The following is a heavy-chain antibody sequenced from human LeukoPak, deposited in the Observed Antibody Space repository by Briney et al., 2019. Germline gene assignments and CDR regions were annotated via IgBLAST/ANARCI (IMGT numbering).Heavy chain of an antibody. CDR2: FAGSDTTT. CDR1: GFDFSAYE. V-gene: IGHV3-48*03. CDR3: ATLGYHLDS. D-gene: IGHD3-22*01. Sequence: GGSLRLSCAASGFDFSAYEMNWVRQAPGKGLEWVSYFAGSDTTTYYADSVKGRFTISRDNAKNSLYLQMNSLRAEDTGLYYCATLGYHLDSWGQGTLVTVSS. J-gene: IGHJ4*02.